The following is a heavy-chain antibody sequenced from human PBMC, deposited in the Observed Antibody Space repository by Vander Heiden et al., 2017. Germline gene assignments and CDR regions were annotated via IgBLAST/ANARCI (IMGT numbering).Heavy chain of an antibody. Sequence: EVQLVQTGAEVKKPGESLRISCTGSGYSSSNYWITWVRQMPGKGLEWMGRIDPSDSYTNDSPSFQGHVTISTDKSISTAYLQWNSLKASDTAIYYCARHAGDSSGYDALDFWGQGTVVTVSS. CDR3: ARHAGDSSGYDALDF. D-gene: IGHD3-22*01. V-gene: IGHV5-10-1*03. CDR1: GYSSSNYW. J-gene: IGHJ3*01. CDR2: IDPSDSYT.